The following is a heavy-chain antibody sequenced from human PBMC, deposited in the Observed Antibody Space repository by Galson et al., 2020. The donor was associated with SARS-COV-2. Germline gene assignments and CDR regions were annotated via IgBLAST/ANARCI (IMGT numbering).Heavy chain of an antibody. CDR3: ARDPGSPPYYYYGMDV. CDR1: AGSISSYY. J-gene: IGHJ6*02. CDR2: IYYSGST. D-gene: IGHD2-15*01. Sequence: SETLSLTCPVSAGSISSYYWSWIRQPPGKGLEWIGYIYYSGSTNHNPSLKSRVTISVDTSKNQSSLKLSSVTAADTAVYYCARDPGSPPYYYYGMDVWGQGTTVTVSS. V-gene: IGHV4-59*13.